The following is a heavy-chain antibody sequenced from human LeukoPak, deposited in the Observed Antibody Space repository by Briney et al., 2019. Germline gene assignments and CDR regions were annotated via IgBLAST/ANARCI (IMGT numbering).Heavy chain of an antibody. D-gene: IGHD3-22*01. CDR2: IYYSGST. CDR1: GGSISSGSYY. V-gene: IGHV4-39*07. CDR3: ARGRNTYYYDSSGYLEYYYFDY. Sequence: SETLSLTCTVSGGSISSGSYYWGWIRQPPGKGLEWIGSIYYSGSTYYNPSLKSRVTISVDTSKNQFSLKLSSVTAADTAVYYCARGRNTYYYDSSGYLEYYYFDYWGQGTLVTVSS. J-gene: IGHJ4*02.